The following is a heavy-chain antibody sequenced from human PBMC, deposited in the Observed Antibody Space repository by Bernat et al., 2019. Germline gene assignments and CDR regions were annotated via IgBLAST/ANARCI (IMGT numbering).Heavy chain of an antibody. CDR3: VKMAMLVYFDY. Sequence: EVQLLESGGGLVQPGGSLRLSCAASGFTFISYAMSWVRQAPGKGLEWVSAISGRGGSTYYADSVRGRFTISRDNSKNTMYLQMTSLRAEDTAVYYCVKMAMLVYFDYWGQGTLVTVSS. D-gene: IGHD3-16*01. V-gene: IGHV3-23*01. CDR2: ISGRGGST. J-gene: IGHJ4*02. CDR1: GFTFISYA.